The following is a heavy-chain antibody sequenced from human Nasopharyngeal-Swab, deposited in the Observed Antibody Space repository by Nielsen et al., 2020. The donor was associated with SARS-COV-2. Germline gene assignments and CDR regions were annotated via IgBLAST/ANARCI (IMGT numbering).Heavy chain of an antibody. J-gene: IGHJ6*02. CDR3: ARDEGARVLWFGELSTYYYYGMDV. D-gene: IGHD3-10*01. Sequence: WIRQPPGKGLEWVSVIYSGDSTYYADSVKGRFTISRDNAKNSLYLQMNSLRAEDTAVYYCARDEGARVLWFGELSTYYYYGMDVWGQGTTVTVSS. V-gene: IGHV3-53*03. CDR2: IYSGDST.